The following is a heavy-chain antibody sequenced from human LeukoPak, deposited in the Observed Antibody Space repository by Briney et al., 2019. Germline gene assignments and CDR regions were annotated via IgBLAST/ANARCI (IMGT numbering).Heavy chain of an antibody. CDR2: INTNTGNP. J-gene: IGHJ4*02. CDR3: ARDGTVYDYVGWADY. D-gene: IGHD3-16*01. Sequence: GASVKVSCKASGYTFTGYYMHWVRQAPGQGLEWMGWINTNTGNPTYAQGFTGRFVFSLDTSVSTAYLQISSLKAEDTAVYYCARDGTVYDYVGWADYWGQGTLVTVSS. V-gene: IGHV7-4-1*02. CDR1: GYTFTGYY.